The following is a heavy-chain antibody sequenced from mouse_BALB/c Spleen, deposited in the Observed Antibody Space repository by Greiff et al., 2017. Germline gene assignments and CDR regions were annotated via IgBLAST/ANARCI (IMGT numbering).Heavy chain of an antibody. CDR2: ISSGGSYT. D-gene: IGHD1-1*01. CDR3: ARDPDYYGSSYFDY. J-gene: IGHJ2*01. V-gene: IGHV5-9-4*01. CDR1: GFTFSSYA. Sequence: DVKLVESGGGLVKPGGSLKLSCAASGFTFSSYAMSWVRQSPEKRLEWVAEISSGGSYTYYPDTVPGRFTISRDNAKNTLYLEMSSLRSEDTAMYYCARDPDYYGSSYFDYWGQGTTLTVSS.